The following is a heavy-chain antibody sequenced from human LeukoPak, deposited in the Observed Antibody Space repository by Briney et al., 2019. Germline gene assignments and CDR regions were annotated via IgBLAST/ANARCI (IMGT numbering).Heavy chain of an antibody. CDR2: IYYSGSP. CDR1: GGSISSYY. Sequence: SEALSLTCTVSGGSISSYYWSWIRQPPGKGLEWMGYIYYSGSPNYNPSLKSRVTISVDPSKNQFSLKLSSVTAADTAVYYCARHAWFGELPDHEGHFDYWGQGTLVTVSS. V-gene: IGHV4-59*08. CDR3: ARHAWFGELPDHEGHFDY. D-gene: IGHD3-10*01. J-gene: IGHJ4*02.